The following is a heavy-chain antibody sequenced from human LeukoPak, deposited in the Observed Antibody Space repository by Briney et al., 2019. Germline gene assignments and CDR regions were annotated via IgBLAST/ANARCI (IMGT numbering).Heavy chain of an antibody. CDR3: AKDSSSGTYFDY. J-gene: IGHJ4*02. CDR1: GFTFSTYD. CDR2: ISGSGGST. V-gene: IGHV3-23*01. Sequence: GGSLRLSCAVSGFTFSTYDMSWVRQAPGKGLDWVSAISGSGGSTHYADSVKGRFTISRDNSKNTLYLQLKSLRAEDTAVYYCAKDSSSGTYFDYWGQGTLVTVSS. D-gene: IGHD1-26*01.